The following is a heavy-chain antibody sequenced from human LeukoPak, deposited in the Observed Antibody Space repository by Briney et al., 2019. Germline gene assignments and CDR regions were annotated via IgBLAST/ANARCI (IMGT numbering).Heavy chain of an antibody. V-gene: IGHV3-21*01. CDR3: ARDGSTPWGYYMDV. CDR1: GFTFSRHS. D-gene: IGHD7-27*01. CDR2: ISTSSSYI. J-gene: IGHJ6*03. Sequence: PGGSLRLSCAVSGFTFSRHSMNWVRQAPGKGLEWVSFISTSSSYIYYADSVKGRFTISRDNAKNSLYLQMNSLRAEDTAVYYCARDGSTPWGYYMDVWGKGTTVTISS.